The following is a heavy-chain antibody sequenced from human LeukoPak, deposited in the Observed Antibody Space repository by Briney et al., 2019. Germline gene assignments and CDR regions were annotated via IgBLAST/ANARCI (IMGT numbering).Heavy chain of an antibody. J-gene: IGHJ4*02. CDR3: ARGSPNGGGRLFDY. CDR1: CGSISIYY. CDR2: IYYSGST. V-gene: IGHV4-59*01. D-gene: IGHD3-10*01. Sequence: SETLSLTCTLSCGSISIYYWGWLRQPPGKGLEWIGYIYYSGSTNYNPSLKSRVTISVDTSKNQFSLKLSSVAAAATAVYYCARGSPNGGGRLFDYWGQGTLVTVSS.